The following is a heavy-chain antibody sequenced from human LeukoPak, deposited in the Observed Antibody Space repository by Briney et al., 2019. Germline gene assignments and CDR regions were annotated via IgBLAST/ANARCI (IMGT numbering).Heavy chain of an antibody. CDR2: IIPIFGTA. V-gene: IGHV1-69*13. CDR1: GGTFSSYA. CDR3: ARSYDSSGQLKGLFDY. Sequence: ASVKVSCKASGGTFSSYAISWVRQAPGQGLEWMGGIIPIFGTANYAQKFQGRVTITADESTSTAYMELSSLRSEDTAVYYCARSYDSSGQLKGLFDYWGQGTLVTVSS. J-gene: IGHJ4*02. D-gene: IGHD3-22*01.